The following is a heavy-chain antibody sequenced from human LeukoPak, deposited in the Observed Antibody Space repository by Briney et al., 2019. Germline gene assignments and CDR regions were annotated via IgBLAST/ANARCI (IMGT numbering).Heavy chain of an antibody. D-gene: IGHD6-13*01. J-gene: IGHJ4*02. CDR1: GYSFTSYW. CDR2: IDPSDSYT. Sequence: GESLKISCKGSGYSFTSYWISWVRQMPGKGLEWMGRIDPSDSYTNYSPSFQGHVTISADKSISTAYLQWSSLKASDTAMYYCARQSRYSSSWHYYFDYWGQGTLATVSS. CDR3: ARQSRYSSSWHYYFDY. V-gene: IGHV5-10-1*01.